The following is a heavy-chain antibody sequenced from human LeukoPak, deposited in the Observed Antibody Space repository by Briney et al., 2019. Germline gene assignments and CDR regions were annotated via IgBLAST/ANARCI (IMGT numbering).Heavy chain of an antibody. CDR2: IYTSGST. V-gene: IGHV4-4*07. CDR1: GGSISND. D-gene: IGHD3-22*01. Sequence: SETLSLTCTVSGGSISNDWSWIRQPAGKGLEWIGRIYTSGSTNYNPSLKSRVTMSEDTSKKQFSLKLSSVTAADTAVYYCAREFSITMIVGLDYWGQGTLVTVSS. J-gene: IGHJ4*02. CDR3: AREFSITMIVGLDY.